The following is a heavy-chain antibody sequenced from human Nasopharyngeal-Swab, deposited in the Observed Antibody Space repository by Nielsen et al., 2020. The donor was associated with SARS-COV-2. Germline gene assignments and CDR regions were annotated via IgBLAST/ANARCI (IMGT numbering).Heavy chain of an antibody. CDR3: AKEGATGWFDP. V-gene: IGHV4-59*11. Sequence: GSLRLSCTVSGVSITSQYWSWIRQPPGKGLEWIGYISHSSGTSYNPSLKSRVTMFMDTSKNQFSLRLRSVTAADTAVYYCAKEGATGWFDPWGQGTLVTVSS. CDR1: GVSITSQY. CDR2: ISHSSGT. J-gene: IGHJ5*02.